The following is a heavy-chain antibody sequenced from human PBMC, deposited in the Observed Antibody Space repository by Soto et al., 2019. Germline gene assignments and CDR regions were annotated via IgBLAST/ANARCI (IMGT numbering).Heavy chain of an antibody. Sequence: GGSLRLSCAASGFIFSDYYMSWIRQAPGEGLEWPAYISRDGNDIFYADSVDGRFTISRDNAKNSLFLQMDDLRVEDTGMYFCSRGAEMSMLTKWFDPWGQGILVTVSS. V-gene: IGHV3-11*01. J-gene: IGHJ5*02. CDR3: SRGAEMSMLTKWFDP. CDR2: ISRDGNDI. CDR1: GFIFSDYY. D-gene: IGHD3-16*01.